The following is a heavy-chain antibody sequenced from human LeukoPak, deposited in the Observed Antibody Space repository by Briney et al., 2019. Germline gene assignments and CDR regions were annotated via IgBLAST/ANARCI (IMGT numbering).Heavy chain of an antibody. Sequence: SETLSLTCNVSGDYITTTNYYWAWIRQPAGKGLELIPSVFYSGTIYYNPSLKSRVVISMDTSRKQISLRLSSVTATDTAIYYCARRSRLYKHETTGYHDSWGQGTLVTVSS. J-gene: IGHJ4*02. V-gene: IGHV4-39*01. CDR3: ARRSRLYKHETTGYHDS. CDR2: VFYSGTI. D-gene: IGHD3-9*01. CDR1: GDYITTTNYY.